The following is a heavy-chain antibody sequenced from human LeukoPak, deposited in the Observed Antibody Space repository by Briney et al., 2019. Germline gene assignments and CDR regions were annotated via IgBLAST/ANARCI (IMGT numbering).Heavy chain of an antibody. Sequence: GGSLRLSCAASGFTFDDYGMSWVRQAPGKGLEWVSGINWNGGSISYADSVKGRFTISRDNAKNSLYLQMDSLRAEDTALYYCARESRGYCSSTSCRTPDDWGQGTLVTVSS. J-gene: IGHJ4*02. CDR3: ARESRGYCSSTSCRTPDD. D-gene: IGHD2-2*01. CDR1: GFTFDDYG. V-gene: IGHV3-20*04. CDR2: INWNGGSI.